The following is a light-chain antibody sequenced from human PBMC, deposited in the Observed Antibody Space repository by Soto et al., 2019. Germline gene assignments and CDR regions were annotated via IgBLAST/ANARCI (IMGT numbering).Light chain of an antibody. CDR3: SSYTSSRAYV. CDR2: EVN. Sequence: QSALTQPPSASGSPGQSVTISCTGTSSDVGGYNYVSWYQQHPGKAPKLMISEVNKRPSGVPDRFSGSKSGNTASLTVSGLQADDEADYYCSSYTSSRAYVFGIGTKLTVL. CDR1: SSDVGGYNY. J-gene: IGLJ1*01. V-gene: IGLV2-8*01.